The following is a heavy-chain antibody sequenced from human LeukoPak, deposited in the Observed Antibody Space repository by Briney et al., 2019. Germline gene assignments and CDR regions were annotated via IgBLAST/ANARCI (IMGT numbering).Heavy chain of an antibody. V-gene: IGHV4-39*01. CDR2: IYYSGST. J-gene: IGHJ4*02. D-gene: IGHD3-9*01. CDR1: GGSISSSSYY. Sequence: PSETLSLTCTVSGGSISSSSYYWGWIRQPPGQGLEWIGSIYYSGSTYYNPSLKSRVTISVDTSKNQFSLKLSSVTAADAAVYYCARHASEYYDILTGYSFDYWGQGTLVTVSS. CDR3: ARHASEYYDILTGYSFDY.